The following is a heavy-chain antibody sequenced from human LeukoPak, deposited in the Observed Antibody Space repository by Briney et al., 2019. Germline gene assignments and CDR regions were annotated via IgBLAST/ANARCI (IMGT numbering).Heavy chain of an antibody. CDR3: ARSYYDYVWGSYRYGAFDY. CDR2: IIPIFGIA. J-gene: IGHJ4*02. D-gene: IGHD3-16*02. Sequence: ASVKVSCKASGGTFSSYAISWVRQAPGQGLEWMGGIIPIFGIANYAQKFQGRVTITTDESTSTAYMELSSLRSEDTAVYYCARSYYDYVWGSYRYGAFDYWGQGTLVTVSS. V-gene: IGHV1-69*05. CDR1: GGTFSSYA.